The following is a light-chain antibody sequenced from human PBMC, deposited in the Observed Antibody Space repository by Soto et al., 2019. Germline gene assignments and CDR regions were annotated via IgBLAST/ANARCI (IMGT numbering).Light chain of an antibody. CDR3: QQYNNWPLT. V-gene: IGKV3-15*01. Sequence: EIVMTQSPATLSVSPGERATLSCRASQSVGSSVAWYQQKPGQAPRFLMYGASTRAAGVPARFSGSGSGTEFSLTISSLQSEDFAVYYCQQYNNWPLTFGGGTKVEIK. CDR1: QSVGSS. J-gene: IGKJ4*01. CDR2: GAS.